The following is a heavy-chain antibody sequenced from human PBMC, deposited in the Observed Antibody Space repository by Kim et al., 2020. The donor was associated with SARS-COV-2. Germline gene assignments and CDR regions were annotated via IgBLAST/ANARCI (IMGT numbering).Heavy chain of an antibody. D-gene: IGHD3-10*01. J-gene: IGHJ6*02. Sequence: GGSLRLSCAASGFTFSSCAMHWVRQAPGKGLEWVAVISYDGSNKNYADSVKGRFTISRDNSKNTLYLQMNSLRAEDTALYYCAREPGSRLRGLTYSYYGMDVWGQGTTVTVSS. CDR3: AREPGSRLRGLTYSYYGMDV. CDR2: ISYDGSNK. V-gene: IGHV3-30-3*01. CDR1: GFTFSSCA.